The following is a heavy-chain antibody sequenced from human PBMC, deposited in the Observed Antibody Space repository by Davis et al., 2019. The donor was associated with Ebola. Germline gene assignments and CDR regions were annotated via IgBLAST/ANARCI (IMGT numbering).Heavy chain of an antibody. Sequence: SVKVSCKASGYTFTGYYMHWVRQAPGQGLEWMGGIIPIFGTANYAQKFQGRVTITADESTSTAYMELSSLRSEDTAVYYCARAMDGSNYPYYYMDVWGKGTTVTVSS. CDR2: IIPIFGTA. CDR1: GYTFTGYY. J-gene: IGHJ6*03. CDR3: ARAMDGSNYPYYYMDV. D-gene: IGHD1-26*01. V-gene: IGHV1-69*13.